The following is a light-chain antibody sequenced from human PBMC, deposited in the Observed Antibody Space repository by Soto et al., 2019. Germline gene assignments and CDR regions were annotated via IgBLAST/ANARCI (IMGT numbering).Light chain of an antibody. Sequence: SYELTQPPSVSVAPGKTARITCWGNNIGSKSVHWYQQKPGQAPVLVIYYDSDRPSGIPERFSGSNAANTATLTISRVEARDEADYYCQVWDSSSDHPVFGGGTKVTVL. CDR2: YDS. V-gene: IGLV3-21*04. CDR1: NIGSKS. CDR3: QVWDSSSDHPV. J-gene: IGLJ3*02.